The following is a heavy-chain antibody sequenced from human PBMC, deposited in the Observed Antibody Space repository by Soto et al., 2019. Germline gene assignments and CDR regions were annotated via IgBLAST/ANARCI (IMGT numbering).Heavy chain of an antibody. V-gene: IGHV3-33*01. D-gene: IGHD1-20*01. J-gene: IGHJ6*02. CDR1: GFTFSSYG. CDR2: IWYDGSNK. CDR3: ARVGMGYGMDV. Sequence: QVQLVESGGGVVQPGRSLRLSCAASGFTFSSYGMHWVRQAPGKGLEWVAVIWYDGSNKYYADSVKGRFTISRDNSKNTLYLQMNSLRAEDTAVYYCARVGMGYGMDVWGQGSTVTVSS.